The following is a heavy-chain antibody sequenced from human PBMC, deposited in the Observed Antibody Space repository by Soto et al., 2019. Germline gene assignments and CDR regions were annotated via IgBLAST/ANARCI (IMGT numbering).Heavy chain of an antibody. V-gene: IGHV4-34*01. Sequence: SETLSLTCAVYGGSFSGYYWSWIRQPPGKGLEWIGEINHSGSTNYNPPLKSRVTISVDTSKNQFSLKLSSVTAADTAVYYCARGPLRVAAAMPGYFQHWGQGTLVTVS. CDR3: ARGPLRVAAAMPGYFQH. J-gene: IGHJ1*01. CDR1: GGSFSGYY. CDR2: INHSGST. D-gene: IGHD2-2*01.